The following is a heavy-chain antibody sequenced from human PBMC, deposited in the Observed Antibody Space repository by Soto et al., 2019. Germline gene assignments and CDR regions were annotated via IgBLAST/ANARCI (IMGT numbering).Heavy chain of an antibody. V-gene: IGHV1-69*12. J-gene: IGHJ2*01. CDR3: ARGKSRWLQLWYFDL. CDR1: GGTFSSYT. CDR2: VIPILGPA. D-gene: IGHD5-12*01. Sequence: QVQLVQSGAEVKKPGSSVTVSCKASGGTFSSYTISWVRQAPGQGLEWVGGVIPILGPANYAQKFQGRVTISEHALTRTTHKELRSLRYEYTAGYYGARGKSRWLQLWYFDLWGRGTLVPVSS.